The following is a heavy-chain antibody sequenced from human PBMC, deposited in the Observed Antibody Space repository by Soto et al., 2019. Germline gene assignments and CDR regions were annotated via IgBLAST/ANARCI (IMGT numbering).Heavy chain of an antibody. Sequence: QVQLVESGGGVVQPGRSLRLSCAASGFTFSSYAMHWVRQPPGKGLEWVAVISYDGSNKYYADSVKGRFTISRDNSKNTLYLQMNSLRAEDTAVYYCARDRSVLRYFDWSTYDAFDIWGQGTMVTVSS. CDR1: GFTFSSYA. D-gene: IGHD3-9*01. V-gene: IGHV3-30-3*01. CDR3: ARDRSVLRYFDWSTYDAFDI. CDR2: ISYDGSNK. J-gene: IGHJ3*02.